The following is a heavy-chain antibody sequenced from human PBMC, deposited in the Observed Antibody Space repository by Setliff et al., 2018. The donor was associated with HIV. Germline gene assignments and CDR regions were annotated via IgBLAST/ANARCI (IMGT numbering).Heavy chain of an antibody. CDR2: IYASGST. V-gene: IGHV4-61*02. D-gene: IGHD2-15*01. CDR1: GGSISNNDYY. CDR3: AREPRVRGTLDF. J-gene: IGHJ4*02. Sequence: PSETLSLTCSVSGGSISNNDYYWSWIRQPAGQRLEWIGRIYASGSTNYNPSLKSRVSISVDMSQNQFSLKVTSVTAADTAVYYCAREPRVRGTLDFWGQGTLVTVSS.